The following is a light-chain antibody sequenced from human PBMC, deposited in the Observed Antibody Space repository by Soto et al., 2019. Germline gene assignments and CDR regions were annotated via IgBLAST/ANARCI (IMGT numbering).Light chain of an antibody. CDR2: WAS. V-gene: IGKV4-1*01. CDR3: QQYYTTLALT. CDR1: QSVLYSSNNKNY. Sequence: DIVMTQSPDSLAVSLGERATINCKSSQSVLYSSNNKNYLAWYQRKPGQPPKLLIYWASTRESGVPDRFSGSGSGTDFTLTIRSLQAEDVAFYYCQQYYTTLALTFGGGTKVEIK. J-gene: IGKJ4*01.